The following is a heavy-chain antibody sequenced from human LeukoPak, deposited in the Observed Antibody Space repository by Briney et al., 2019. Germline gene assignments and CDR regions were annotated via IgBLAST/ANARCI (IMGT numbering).Heavy chain of an antibody. CDR2: ISGSGGYT. CDR3: AKSGYGDYGFGSYYYMDV. D-gene: IGHD4-17*01. CDR1: GFTFSSYA. J-gene: IGHJ6*03. Sequence: PGGSLRLSCAASGFTFSSYAMSWVRQAPGKGLEWVSGISGSGGYTYYADSVKGRVTISRDNSKNTLYLQMNSLRAEDTAVYYCAKSGYGDYGFGSYYYMDVWGKGTTVTISS. V-gene: IGHV3-23*01.